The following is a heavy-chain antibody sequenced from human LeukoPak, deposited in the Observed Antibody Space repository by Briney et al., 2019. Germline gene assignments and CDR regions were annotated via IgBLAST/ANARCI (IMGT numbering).Heavy chain of an antibody. CDR3: AREAAAGTGRAFDI. D-gene: IGHD6-13*01. V-gene: IGHV4-59*12. Sequence: PSQTLSLTSTVSGGSISSYYWSWIRQPPGKGLEWIGYIYYSGSTNYNPSLKSRVTISVDTSKNQFSLKLSSVTAADTAVYYCAREAAAGTGRAFDIWGQGTMVTVSS. CDR2: IYYSGST. J-gene: IGHJ3*02. CDR1: GGSISSYY.